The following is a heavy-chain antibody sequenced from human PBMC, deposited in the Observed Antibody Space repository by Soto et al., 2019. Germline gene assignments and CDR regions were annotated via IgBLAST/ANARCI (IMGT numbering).Heavy chain of an antibody. CDR3: ARVIGHAFDI. CDR1: GFTFSSNT. V-gene: IGHV3-30-3*01. J-gene: IGHJ3*02. CDR2: IIYDGANK. Sequence: QVQLVESGGGVVQPRRSLRLSCAASGFTFSSNTMHWVRQAPGKGLEWVAIIIYDGANKYYADSVNGRFTISRDNSKNTLYLQMNSLRAEDTAVYFCARVIGHAFDIWGQGTMVTVSS.